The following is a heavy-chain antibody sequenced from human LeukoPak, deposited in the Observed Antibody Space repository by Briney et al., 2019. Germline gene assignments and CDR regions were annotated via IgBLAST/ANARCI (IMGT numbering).Heavy chain of an antibody. D-gene: IGHD6-6*01. CDR2: IYPGDSDA. CDR1: GYSFTTYW. CDR3: ARGKARPETARPDAFDI. Sequence: GESLKISCKGYGYSFTTYWIGWVRQMPGKGLEWMGIIYPGDSDARYSPSFQGQVTISADKSISTAYLQWSSLKASDTAMYYCARGKARPETARPDAFDIWGQGTMVTVSS. J-gene: IGHJ3*02. V-gene: IGHV5-51*01.